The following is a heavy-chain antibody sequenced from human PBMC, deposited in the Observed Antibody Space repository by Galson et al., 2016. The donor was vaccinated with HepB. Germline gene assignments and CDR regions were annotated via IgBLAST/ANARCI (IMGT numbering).Heavy chain of an antibody. J-gene: IGHJ4*02. CDR1: GGSVNSGRDY. V-gene: IGHV4-39*02. Sequence: LSLTCTVSGGSVNSGRDYWGWIRQPPGKGLEWIGSIYYTGSTYHNPSLKSRITMSVDTSNNHFSLRLSSVTAADTAVYYCAKGFWNGFFARFDLWGRGTLVTVSS. D-gene: IGHD1-1*01. CDR2: IYYTGST. CDR3: AKGFWNGFFARFDL.